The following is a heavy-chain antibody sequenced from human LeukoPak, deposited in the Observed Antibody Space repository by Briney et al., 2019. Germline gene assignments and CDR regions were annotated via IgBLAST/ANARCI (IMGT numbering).Heavy chain of an antibody. CDR2: TNPSGGST. CDR1: GYTFTSYY. J-gene: IGHJ4*02. V-gene: IGHV1-46*01. D-gene: IGHD3-22*01. Sequence: ASVKVSCKASGYTFTSYYMHWVRQAPGQGLEWMGITNPSGGSTSYAQKFQGRVTMTRDTSTSTVYMELSSLRSEDTAVYYCASGYDSSGYYYAIDYWGQGTLVTVSS. CDR3: ASGYDSSGYYYAIDY.